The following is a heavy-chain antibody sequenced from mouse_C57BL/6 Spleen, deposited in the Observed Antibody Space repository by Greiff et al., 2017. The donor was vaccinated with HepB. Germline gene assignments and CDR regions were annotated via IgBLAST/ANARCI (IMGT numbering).Heavy chain of an antibody. CDR1: GYTFTDYY. CDR2: INPNNGGT. J-gene: IGHJ4*01. Sequence: EVQLQQSGPELVKPGASVKISCKASGYTFTDYYMNWVKQNHGKSLEWIGDINPNNGGTSYNQKFKGKATLTVDKSSSTAYMELRSLTSEDSAVYYCAGDYPSMDYWGQGTSVTVSS. CDR3: AGDYPSMDY. D-gene: IGHD5-5*01. V-gene: IGHV1-26*01.